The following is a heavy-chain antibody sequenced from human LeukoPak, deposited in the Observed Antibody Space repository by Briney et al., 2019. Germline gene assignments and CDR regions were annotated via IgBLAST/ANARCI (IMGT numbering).Heavy chain of an antibody. J-gene: IGHJ4*02. Sequence: GGSLRLSCAASGFTFSTYAMSWVRQAPGKGLEWVSTISGSDGSTYYADSVKGRFTISRDNSENTLYLQMNSLRAEDTAVYYCAKGGALVWSGSYYWGQGTLVTVSS. CDR2: ISGSDGST. CDR3: AKGGALVWSGSYY. D-gene: IGHD1-26*01. CDR1: GFTFSTYA. V-gene: IGHV3-23*01.